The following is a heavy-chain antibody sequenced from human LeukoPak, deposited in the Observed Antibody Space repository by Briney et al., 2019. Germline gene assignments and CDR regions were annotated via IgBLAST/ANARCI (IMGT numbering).Heavy chain of an antibody. J-gene: IGHJ4*02. D-gene: IGHD3-10*01. CDR2: INTNNGNT. V-gene: IGHV1-18*01. CDR3: AREREETYGSGSYTFDH. CDR1: GYTFTNYA. Sequence: ASVKVSCKASGYTFTNYAFSWERQAPGQGLEWMGWINTNNGNTNYVKRLQGRVTMTTDTSTTTAYMELRSLISDDTAVYYCAREREETYGSGSYTFDHWGQGTLVTVSS.